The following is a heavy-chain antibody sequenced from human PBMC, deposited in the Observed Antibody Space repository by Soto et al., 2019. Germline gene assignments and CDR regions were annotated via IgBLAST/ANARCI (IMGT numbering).Heavy chain of an antibody. CDR2: IYYSGST. D-gene: IGHD3-3*02. V-gene: IGHV4-39*01. J-gene: IGHJ3*02. CDR1: GGSISSSSYY. CDR3: ARLRHSGLDAFDI. Sequence: QLQLQESGPGLVKPSETLSLTCTVSGGSISSSSYYWGWIRQPPGKGLEWIGSIYYSGSTYYNPSLKSRVTISVDTSKNQFSLKLSSVTAADTAVYYCARLRHSGLDAFDIWGQGTMVTVSS.